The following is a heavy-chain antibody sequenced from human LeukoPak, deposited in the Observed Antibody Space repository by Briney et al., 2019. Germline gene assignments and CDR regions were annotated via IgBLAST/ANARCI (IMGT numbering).Heavy chain of an antibody. V-gene: IGHV1-69*13. CDR2: IIPIFGTA. CDR3: ARVGPGARPEDPYYFDY. CDR1: GGTFSSYA. D-gene: IGHD4/OR15-4a*01. Sequence: SVKVSCKASGGTFSSYAISWVRQAPGQGLEWMGGIIPIFGTANYAQKFQGRVTITADESTSTAYMELSSLRSEDTAVYYCARVGPGARPEDPYYFDYWGQGPLVTVSS. J-gene: IGHJ4*02.